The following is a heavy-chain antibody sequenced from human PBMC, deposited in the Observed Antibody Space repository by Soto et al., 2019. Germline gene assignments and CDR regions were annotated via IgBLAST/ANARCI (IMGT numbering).Heavy chain of an antibody. V-gene: IGHV3-30*03. CDR1: GFTVSTYG. Sequence: QVQLVESGGGVVQPGRSLRLSCAASGFTVSTYGMHWVRQAPGKGLEWVAVISRDGGTKYYADSVKARFTISRDNSRNTLFLEMNRLRGDDVAVYYCTGEVASGYWGQGTLVTVSS. D-gene: IGHD2-8*02. CDR3: TGEVASGY. J-gene: IGHJ4*02. CDR2: ISRDGGTK.